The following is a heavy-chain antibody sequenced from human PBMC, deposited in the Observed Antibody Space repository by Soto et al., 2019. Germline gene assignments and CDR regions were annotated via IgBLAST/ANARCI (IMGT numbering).Heavy chain of an antibody. D-gene: IGHD1-1*01. Sequence: QVQLVESGGGVVQPGRSLRLSCAASGFTFSSYAMHWVRQAPGKGLEWVAVIAYDGRNKYYADSVKGRFTISRDNSKNTLYLQMNSLRIEDTAVYYCARDLERGFDYWGQGTLVTVSS. V-gene: IGHV3-30*04. CDR2: IAYDGRNK. J-gene: IGHJ4*02. CDR1: GFTFSSYA. CDR3: ARDLERGFDY.